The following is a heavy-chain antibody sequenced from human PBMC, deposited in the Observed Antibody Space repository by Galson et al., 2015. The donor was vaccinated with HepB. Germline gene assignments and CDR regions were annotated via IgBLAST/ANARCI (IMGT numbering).Heavy chain of an antibody. D-gene: IGHD6-13*01. CDR2: MNPNSGNT. Sequence: SVKVSCKASGYTFTSYDINWVRQATGQGLEWMGWMNPNSGNTGYAQKFQGRVTMTRNTSISTAYMELSSLRSEDTAVYYCARRGGRGNIAAAGTAKVDYWGQGTLVTVSS. V-gene: IGHV1-8*01. CDR1: GYTFTSYD. J-gene: IGHJ4*02. CDR3: ARRGGRGNIAAAGTAKVDY.